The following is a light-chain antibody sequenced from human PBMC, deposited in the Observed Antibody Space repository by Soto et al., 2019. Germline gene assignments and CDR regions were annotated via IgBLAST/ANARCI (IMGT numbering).Light chain of an antibody. CDR1: STDVGAFRY. CDR2: DVS. Sequence: QSALTQPRSVSGSPGQSITISCTGTSTDVGAFRYVSWYQQHPGKAPKIIIYDVSERPSGVPDRFSGSKSGNTASLTISGLQTEDEADYYCCSYAGRYTRVFGGGTKPTVL. V-gene: IGLV2-11*01. CDR3: CSYAGRYTRV. J-gene: IGLJ3*02.